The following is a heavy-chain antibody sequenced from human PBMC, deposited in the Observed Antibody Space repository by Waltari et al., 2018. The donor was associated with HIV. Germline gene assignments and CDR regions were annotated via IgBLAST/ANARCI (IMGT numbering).Heavy chain of an antibody. D-gene: IGHD4-17*01. CDR3: ARVTTVTMNWFDA. J-gene: IGHJ5*02. Sequence: QVQLQQWGAGLLKPSGTLSLTCAVYGGSFSGYYWGWIRQPPGKGLEWIGEINHSGSTNENPSSKSRVDMSVDASKNQFSRRLRSVTAADTAVYYCARVTTVTMNWFDAWGQGTLVTVSS. CDR2: INHSGST. V-gene: IGHV4-34*01. CDR1: GGSFSGYY.